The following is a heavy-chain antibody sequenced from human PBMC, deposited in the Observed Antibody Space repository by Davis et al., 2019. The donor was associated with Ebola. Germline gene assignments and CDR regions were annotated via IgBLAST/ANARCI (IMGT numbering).Heavy chain of an antibody. V-gene: IGHV4-59*08. CDR1: GGSISSYY. Sequence: MPSETLSLTCTVSGGSISSYYWSWIRQPPGKGLEWIGYIYYSGSTNYNPSLKSRVTISVDTSKNQFSLKLSSVTAADTAVYYCARHSRDDSSGYYNDYWGQGTLVTVSS. CDR2: IYYSGST. CDR3: ARHSRDDSSGYYNDY. D-gene: IGHD3-22*01. J-gene: IGHJ4*02.